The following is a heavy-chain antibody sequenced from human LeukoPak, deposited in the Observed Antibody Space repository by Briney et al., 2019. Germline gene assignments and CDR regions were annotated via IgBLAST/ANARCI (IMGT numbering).Heavy chain of an antibody. D-gene: IGHD3-3*01. Sequence: GGSLRLSCAASGFTFSSYWMHWVRQAPGKGLVWVSRINSDGSSTSYADSVKGRFTISRDNAKNTLYLQMNSLRAEDTAVYYCARDLSPTDDFWSGYPAYYYYGMDVWGQGTTVTVSS. CDR2: INSDGSST. V-gene: IGHV3-74*01. J-gene: IGHJ6*02. CDR3: ARDLSPTDDFWSGYPAYYYYGMDV. CDR1: GFTFSSYW.